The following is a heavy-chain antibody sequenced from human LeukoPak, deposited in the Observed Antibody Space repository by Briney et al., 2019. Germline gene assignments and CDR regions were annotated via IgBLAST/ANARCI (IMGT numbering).Heavy chain of an antibody. CDR1: GFTFSTYP. CDR2: ISDTDVDT. CDR3: TKRGAYGSGRSYFFEF. J-gene: IGHJ4*02. D-gene: IGHD2-15*01. V-gene: IGHV3-23*01. Sequence: GGSLRLSCAASGFTFSTYPMIWARQAPGKGLEWVSTISDTDVDTFYANAVKGRSAISRDNFKNMQYLQINKRRAENTAVYYCTKRGAYGSGRSYFFEFWGQGTLVTVSS.